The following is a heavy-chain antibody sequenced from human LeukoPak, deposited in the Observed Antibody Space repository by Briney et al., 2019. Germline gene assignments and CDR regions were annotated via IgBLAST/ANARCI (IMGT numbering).Heavy chain of an antibody. V-gene: IGHV1-8*02. CDR1: GYSFTTYD. CDR3: ARGGSYYTSDY. CDR2: MNPNSGNT. D-gene: IGHD1-26*01. J-gene: IGHJ4*02. Sequence: ASVKVSCKASGYSFTTYDINWVRQATGQGLEWMGWMNPNSGNTGYAQKFQGRATMTRGTSISTAYMELSSLRSEDTAVYYCARGGSYYTSDYWGQGTLVTVSS.